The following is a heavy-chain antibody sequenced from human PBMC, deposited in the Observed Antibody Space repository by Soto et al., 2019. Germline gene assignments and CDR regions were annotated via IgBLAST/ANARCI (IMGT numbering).Heavy chain of an antibody. CDR3: ARSEGTGYSGYDLGYY. CDR2: IIPILGIA. V-gene: IGHV1-69*02. CDR1: GGTFSSYT. J-gene: IGHJ4*02. Sequence: ASVKVSCKASGGTFSSYTISWVRQAPGQGLEWMGRIIPILGIANYAQKFQGRVTITADKSTSTAYMELSSLRSEDTAVYYCARSEGTGYSGYDLGYYWGQGTLVTVSS. D-gene: IGHD5-12*01.